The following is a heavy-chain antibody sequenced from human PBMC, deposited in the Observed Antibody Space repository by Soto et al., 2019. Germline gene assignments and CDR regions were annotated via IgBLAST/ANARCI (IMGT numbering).Heavy chain of an antibody. Sequence: QVQLVESGGGVVQPGRSLRLSCAASGFDFGTYPMHWVRRAPGKGLEWVAVIGHDGTSTSYADSVKGRFTISRDNPKNTLYLQMNSMRAEDTARYDCAREDLSSGHAGTFHHWGQGSLVTVSS. D-gene: IGHD3-22*01. CDR3: AREDLSSGHAGTFHH. V-gene: IGHV3-30-3*01. J-gene: IGHJ1*01. CDR2: IGHDGTST. CDR1: GFDFGTYP.